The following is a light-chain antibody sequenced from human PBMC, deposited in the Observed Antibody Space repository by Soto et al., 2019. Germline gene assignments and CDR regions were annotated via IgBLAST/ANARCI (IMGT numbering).Light chain of an antibody. CDR3: QTWGTGMRV. V-gene: IGLV4-69*01. CDR2: LHSNGGH. Sequence: QSVLTQSPSASASLGASVRLTCTLTSGYSNYAIAWHQQQPERGPRFLMSLHSNGGHSKGDGIPDRFSGSSSGAERYLTISSLQSEDEADYYCQTWGTGMRVFGGGTQLTVL. J-gene: IGLJ2*01. CDR1: SGYSNYA.